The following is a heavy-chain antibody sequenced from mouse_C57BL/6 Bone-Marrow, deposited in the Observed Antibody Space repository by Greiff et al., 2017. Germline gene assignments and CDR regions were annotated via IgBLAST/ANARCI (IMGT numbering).Heavy chain of an antibody. Sequence: QVQLQQPGAELVRPGSSVKLSCKASGYTFTSYWMHWVKQRPIQGLEWIGNIDPSDSETHYNQKFKDKATLTVDKSSSTAYMQLSSLTSEDSAVYYCASEKTLNFYFDYWGQGTTLTVSS. J-gene: IGHJ2*01. V-gene: IGHV1-52*01. CDR3: ASEKTLNFYFDY. D-gene: IGHD1-3*01. CDR2: IDPSDSET. CDR1: GYTFTSYW.